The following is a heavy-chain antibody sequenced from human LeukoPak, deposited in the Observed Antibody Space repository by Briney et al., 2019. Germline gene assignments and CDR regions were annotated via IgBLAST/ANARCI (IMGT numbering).Heavy chain of an antibody. CDR3: ARRRYCSSTNCFGDWFDP. Sequence: GGSLRLSCAASGFTFSNHWMHWVRQAPGKGLVWVSRINSDGNSTSYADSVKGRFTISRDNAKNTLYLQMNSLRAEDTAVYYCARRRYCSSTNCFGDWFDPWGQGTLVTVSS. D-gene: IGHD2-2*01. CDR2: INSDGNST. CDR1: GFTFSNHW. V-gene: IGHV3-74*01. J-gene: IGHJ5*02.